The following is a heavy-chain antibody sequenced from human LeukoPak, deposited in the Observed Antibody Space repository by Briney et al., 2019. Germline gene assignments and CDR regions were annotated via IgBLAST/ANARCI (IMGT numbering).Heavy chain of an antibody. CDR3: ACGSNNWYNWFDP. J-gene: IGHJ5*02. CDR1: GGSISSSSYY. D-gene: IGHD1-1*01. CDR2: IHYSGST. Sequence: SETLSLTCTVSGGSISSSSYYWGWIRQHPEKGLEWIGYIHYSGSTYYRPSLKSRVSMSVDTSRNQFSLKLSSVTAADTAVYYCACGSNNWYNWFDPWGQGTLVTVSS. V-gene: IGHV4-31*03.